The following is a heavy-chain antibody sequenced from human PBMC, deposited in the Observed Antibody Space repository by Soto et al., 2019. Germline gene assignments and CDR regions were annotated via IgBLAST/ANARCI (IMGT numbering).Heavy chain of an antibody. CDR2: IYYGGST. J-gene: IGHJ6*02. V-gene: IGHV4-30-4*01. CDR3: AREHYDFWSGLLGGMDV. Sequence: PSETLSLTCTVSGGSISSGDYYWSWIRQPPGKGLEWIGYIYYGGSTYYNPSLKSRVTISVDTSKNQFSLKLSSVTAADTAVYYCAREHYDFWSGLLGGMDVWGQGTTVTVS. CDR1: GGSISSGDYY. D-gene: IGHD3-3*01.